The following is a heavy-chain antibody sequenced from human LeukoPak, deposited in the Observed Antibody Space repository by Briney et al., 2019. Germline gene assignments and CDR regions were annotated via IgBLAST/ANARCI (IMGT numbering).Heavy chain of an antibody. CDR2: ISGSGGST. CDR1: GFTFSNCA. Sequence: SGGSLRLSCAASGFTFSNCAMSWVRQAPGKGLEWVSAISGSGGSTYYADSVKGRFTISRDNSKNTLYLQMNSLRAEDTAVYYCAKDRSGIAAASYFDYWGQGTLVTVSS. J-gene: IGHJ4*02. D-gene: IGHD6-13*01. V-gene: IGHV3-23*01. CDR3: AKDRSGIAAASYFDY.